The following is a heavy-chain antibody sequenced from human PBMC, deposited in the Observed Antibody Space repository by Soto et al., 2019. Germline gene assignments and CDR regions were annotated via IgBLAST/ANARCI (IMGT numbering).Heavy chain of an antibody. CDR1: GNSFTGYY. CDR3: ARDGVVPTMD. D-gene: IGHD5-12*01. Sequence: QVQMVQSGAEVKKPGASVKVSCKASGNSFTGYYVHWVLQAPGQGLEWMGWINPKSGGTKYAQKFQGRVTMTRDTSINTAYMELSSLRSDDTAVYFCARDGVVPTMDWGQGTLVTVSS. CDR2: INPKSGGT. J-gene: IGHJ4*02. V-gene: IGHV1-2*02.